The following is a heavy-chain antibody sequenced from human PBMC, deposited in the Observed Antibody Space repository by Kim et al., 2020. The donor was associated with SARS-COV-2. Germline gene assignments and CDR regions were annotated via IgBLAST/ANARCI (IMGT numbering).Heavy chain of an antibody. J-gene: IGHJ6*02. V-gene: IGHV4-4*02. CDR3: ARRGRDYDILTGYYYYGMDV. CDR1: GGSISSSNW. CDR2: IYHSGST. D-gene: IGHD3-9*01. Sequence: SETLSLTCAVSGGSISSSNWWSWVRQPPGKGLEWIGEIYHSGSTNYNPSLKSRVTISVDKSKNQFSLKLSSVTAADTAVYYCARRGRDYDILTGYYYYGMDVWGQGTTVTVSS.